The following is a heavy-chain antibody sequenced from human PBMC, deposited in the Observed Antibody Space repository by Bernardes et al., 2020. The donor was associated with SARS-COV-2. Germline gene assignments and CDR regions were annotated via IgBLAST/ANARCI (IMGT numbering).Heavy chain of an antibody. Sequence: AQLEVGCEASGYTFTGYYMHWVRQATGQGLEWMGWMNPNSGNTGYAQKFQGRVTMTRNTSISTAYMELSSLRSEDTAVYYCARVYGLGYCSGGSCSLVGDRYYYYYYGMDVWGQGTTVTVSS. J-gene: IGHJ6*02. CDR3: ARVYGLGYCSGGSCSLVGDRYYYYYYGMDV. D-gene: IGHD2-15*01. V-gene: IGHV1-8*02. CDR2: MNPNSGNT. CDR1: GYTFTGYY.